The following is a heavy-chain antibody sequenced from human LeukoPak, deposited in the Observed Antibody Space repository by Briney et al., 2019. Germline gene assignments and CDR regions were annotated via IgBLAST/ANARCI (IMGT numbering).Heavy chain of an antibody. CDR2: INQDGSEK. J-gene: IGHJ4*02. Sequence: ETLSLTCTVSGGSISSSYWNWIRQPPGKGLEWVANINQDGSEKYYVDSVKGRFTISRDNAKNSLYLQMNSLRAEDTAVYYCAREPPNIVSYWGQGTLVTVSS. CDR3: AREPPNIVSY. D-gene: IGHD2/OR15-2a*01. CDR1: GGSISSSY. V-gene: IGHV3-7*01.